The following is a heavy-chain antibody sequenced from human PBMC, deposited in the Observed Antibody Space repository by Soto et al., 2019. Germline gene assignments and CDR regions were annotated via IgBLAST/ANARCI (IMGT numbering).Heavy chain of an antibody. CDR1: GDSMTNYY. Sequence: SLTGAVSGDSMTNYYWNWLRQPPGKGLEWIGNIYYSGSTNYNPSLKSRVTISVDTSKNQFSLKLSSVTAADTAVYYCASRRDSSRYYFDHSFDPWGQGTLVTVSS. CDR2: IYYSGST. J-gene: IGHJ5*02. D-gene: IGHD3-22*01. CDR3: ASRRDSSRYYFDHSFDP. V-gene: IGHV4-59*08.